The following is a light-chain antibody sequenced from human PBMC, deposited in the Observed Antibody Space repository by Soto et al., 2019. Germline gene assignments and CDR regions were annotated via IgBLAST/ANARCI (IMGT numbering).Light chain of an antibody. Sequence: QSALTQPASVSGSPGQSITISCTGTSSDVGDYNYVSWYQQHPGKAPKLMIYDVSNRPSGVSNRFSGSKSGNTASLTISWLQAEDEADYYCSSFTSSSTLVFGTGTKVTVL. J-gene: IGLJ1*01. V-gene: IGLV2-14*03. CDR2: DVS. CDR3: SSFTSSSTLV. CDR1: SSDVGDYNY.